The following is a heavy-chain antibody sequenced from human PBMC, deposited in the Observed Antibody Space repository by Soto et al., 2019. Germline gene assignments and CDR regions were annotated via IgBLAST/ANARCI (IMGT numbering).Heavy chain of an antibody. Sequence: GGSLRLSCAASGFTFSNAWMNWVRQAPGKGLEWVGRIKSKTDGGTTDYAAPGKGRFTISRDDSKNTLYLQMNSLKTEDTAVYYCTTAVFSNKLYYYYGMDVWGQGTTVTVSS. CDR3: TTAVFSNKLYYYYGMDV. CDR1: GFTFSNAW. V-gene: IGHV3-15*07. D-gene: IGHD4-4*01. CDR2: IKSKTDGGTT. J-gene: IGHJ6*02.